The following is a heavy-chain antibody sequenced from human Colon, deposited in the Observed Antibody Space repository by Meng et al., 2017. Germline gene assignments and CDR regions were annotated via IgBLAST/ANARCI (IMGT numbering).Heavy chain of an antibody. CDR3: ARLRVLNVDY. J-gene: IGHJ4*02. V-gene: IGHV4-38-2*02. CDR2: IHHSRST. Sequence: SETLSLTCSVSGYSISSGYYWGWIRQSPEKGLEWISTIHHSRSTYYNPSLKSRVTISVDTSQNQFSLNLNSVTAADTNLCYCARLRVLNVDYWGQGTLVTVSS. CDR1: GYSISSGYY.